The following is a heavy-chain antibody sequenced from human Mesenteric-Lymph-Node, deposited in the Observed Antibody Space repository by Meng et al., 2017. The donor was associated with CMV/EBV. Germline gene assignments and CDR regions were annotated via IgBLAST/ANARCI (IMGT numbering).Heavy chain of an antibody. V-gene: IGHV3-7*01. CDR1: GFTFNNYW. CDR2: IKQDGSEK. CDR3: AREQLVATFDY. D-gene: IGHD6-6*01. J-gene: IGHJ4*02. Sequence: GESLKISCTASGFTFNNYWMSWIRQVPGKGLEWVANIKQDGSEKYYVDSVKGRFTISRDNAKNSLYLQMNSLRAEDTAVYYCAREQLVATFDYWGQGTLVTVSS.